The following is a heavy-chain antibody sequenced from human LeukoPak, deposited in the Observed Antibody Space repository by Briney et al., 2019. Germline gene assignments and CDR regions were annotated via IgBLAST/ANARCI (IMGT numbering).Heavy chain of an antibody. CDR2: IYYSGST. CDR3: ARGEVVPAAIGYYFDD. J-gene: IGHJ4*02. Sequence: SETLSLTCTVSGGSISRGDYYWSWIRQPPGKGLEWIGYIYYSGSTYYNPSLKTRVPLSRDTSKNQVSLKLSSVTAADTAVYSCARGEVVPAAIGYYFDDWGQGTLVTVSS. D-gene: IGHD2-2*02. V-gene: IGHV4-30-4*01. CDR1: GGSISRGDYY.